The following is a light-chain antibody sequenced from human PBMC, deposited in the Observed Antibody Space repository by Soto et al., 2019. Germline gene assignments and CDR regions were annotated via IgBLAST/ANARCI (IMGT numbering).Light chain of an antibody. CDR1: QGISNY. CDR2: AAS. V-gene: IGKV1-27*01. CDR3: QKYDSAPWT. Sequence: DIEMTQSPSSLSASVGDRVIITCRASQGISNYLAWYQQRPGKVHKLLIYAASTLQSGVPSRFSGSGSGTDFTLTISSLQPEDVASYYCQKYDSAPWTFGQGTEVEIK. J-gene: IGKJ1*01.